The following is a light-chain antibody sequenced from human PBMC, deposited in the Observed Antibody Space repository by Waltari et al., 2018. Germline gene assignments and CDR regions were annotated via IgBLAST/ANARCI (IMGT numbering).Light chain of an antibody. CDR3: QQRSKWFT. CDR2: DAS. Sequence: EVVLTQSPATLALSPGERATLSCRASQSVSSYLAWYQQKPGQAPRLIIYDASKRATGIPARFTGSGSGTHFTLTISSLEPEDFTVYYCQQRSKWFTFGGGTKVEIK. CDR1: QSVSSY. J-gene: IGKJ4*01. V-gene: IGKV3-11*01.